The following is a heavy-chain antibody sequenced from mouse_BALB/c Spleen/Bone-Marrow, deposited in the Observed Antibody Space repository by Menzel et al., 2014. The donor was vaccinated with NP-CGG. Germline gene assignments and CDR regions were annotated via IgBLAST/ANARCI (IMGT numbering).Heavy chain of an antibody. CDR1: GFAFSGYD. V-gene: IGHV5-12-1*01. CDR3: ARQRGYAYAMDY. Sequence: EVQLVESGGGLAKPGGSLKLSCAASGFAFSGYDMSWVRQTPEKRLEWVAYISSGGINTYYPDSVKGRFTISRDNAKNTLYLQMNSLKSEDTAMYYCARQRGYAYAMDYWGQGTSVTVSS. CDR2: ISSGGINT. J-gene: IGHJ4*01. D-gene: IGHD2-2*01.